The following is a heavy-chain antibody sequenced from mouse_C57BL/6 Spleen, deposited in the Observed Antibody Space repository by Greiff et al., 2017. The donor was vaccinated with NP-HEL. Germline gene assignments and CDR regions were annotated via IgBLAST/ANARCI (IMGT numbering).Heavy chain of an antibody. CDR3: AREGITTVVARYYYAMDY. Sequence: ESGPGLVKPSQSLSLTCSVTGYSITSGYYWNWIRQFPGNKLEWMGYISYDGSNNYNPSLKNRISITRDTSKNQFFLKLNSVTTEDTATYYCAREGITTVVARYYYAMDYWGQGTSVTVSS. J-gene: IGHJ4*01. D-gene: IGHD1-1*01. CDR2: ISYDGSN. CDR1: GYSITSGYY. V-gene: IGHV3-6*01.